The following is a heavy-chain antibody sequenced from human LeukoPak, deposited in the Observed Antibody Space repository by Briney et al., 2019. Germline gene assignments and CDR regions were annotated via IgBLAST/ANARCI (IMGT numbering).Heavy chain of an antibody. CDR2: VSGSGGST. CDR1: GFTFSSYT. J-gene: IGHJ6*02. CDR3: AKEFYFATAV. Sequence: GGSLRLSCAASGFTFSSYTMSWVRQAPGKGLEWVSAVSGSGGSTYYADSVKGRFTISRDNSQNTLYLQMNSLRAEDTAVYYCAKEFYFATAVWGQGTTVTVSS. D-gene: IGHD2-15*01. V-gene: IGHV3-23*01.